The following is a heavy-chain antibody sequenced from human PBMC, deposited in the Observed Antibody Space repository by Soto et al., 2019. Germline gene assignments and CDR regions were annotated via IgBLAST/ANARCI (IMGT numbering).Heavy chain of an antibody. V-gene: IGHV4-34*01. CDR1: GGSFSGYY. CDR2: INHSGST. Sequence: SLTCAVYGGSFSGYYWTWIRQPPGTGLEWIGEINHSGSTNYNPSLKSRVTISVDTSKNQFSLKLTSVTAADTAVYYCARGWGRIFDYWGQGTLVTVSP. CDR3: ARGWGRIFDY. J-gene: IGHJ4*02. D-gene: IGHD7-27*01.